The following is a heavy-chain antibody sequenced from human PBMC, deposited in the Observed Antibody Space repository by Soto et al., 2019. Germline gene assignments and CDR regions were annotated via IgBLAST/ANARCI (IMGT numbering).Heavy chain of an antibody. V-gene: IGHV1-2*04. D-gene: IGHD5-18*01. Sequence: GASVKVSCKASGYTFTGYYMHWVRQAPGQGLEWMGWINPNSGGTNYAQKFQGWVTMTRDTSISTAYMELSRLRSDDTAVYYCARDRAAMATYYYGMDVWGQGTTVTVSS. CDR2: INPNSGGT. CDR3: ARDRAAMATYYYGMDV. CDR1: GYTFTGYY. J-gene: IGHJ6*02.